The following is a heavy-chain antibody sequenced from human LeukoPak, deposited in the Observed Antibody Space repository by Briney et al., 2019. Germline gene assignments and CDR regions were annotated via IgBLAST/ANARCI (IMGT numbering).Heavy chain of an antibody. Sequence: GGSLRLSCAASGFTFSNAWMNWVRQAPGKGLGWVSYISSSSSTIYYADSVKGRFTISRDNAKNSLYLQMNSLRAEDTAVYYCASSSSGYSYGERDWFDYWGQGTLVTVSS. CDR2: ISSSSSTI. CDR1: GFTFSNAW. J-gene: IGHJ4*02. D-gene: IGHD5-18*01. CDR3: ASSSSGYSYGERDWFDY. V-gene: IGHV3-48*01.